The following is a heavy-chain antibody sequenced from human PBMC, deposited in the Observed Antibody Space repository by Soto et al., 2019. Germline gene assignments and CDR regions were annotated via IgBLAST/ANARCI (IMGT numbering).Heavy chain of an antibody. J-gene: IGHJ5*02. CDR3: ARDRLASTGWPEA. V-gene: IGHV4-59*01. D-gene: IGHD3-3*02. CDR1: GGSINSYY. Sequence: QVQLQESGPGLVKPSETLSLTCTVSGGSINSYYWSWIRQPPGKGLEWIGYISYTGSTNYNPSLKCRVTVSVDTSKNQFSLRLTSVTAADTAVYYCARDRLASTGWPEAWGQGTLVTVSS. CDR2: ISYTGST.